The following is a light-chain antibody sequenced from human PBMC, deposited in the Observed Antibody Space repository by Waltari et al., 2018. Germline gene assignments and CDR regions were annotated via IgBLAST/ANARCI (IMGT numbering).Light chain of an antibody. CDR3: QQYNNWPPPYT. CDR2: GAS. CDR1: QSVSSN. J-gene: IGKJ2*01. Sequence: EIVMTQSPATLSVSPGERATLSCRASQSVSSNLAWYQQKPGQAPRLLIYGASTRATGIPARISGSGSGEEVTLTISSLQSEDFAVYYCQQYNNWPPPYTFGQGTKLEIK. V-gene: IGKV3-15*01.